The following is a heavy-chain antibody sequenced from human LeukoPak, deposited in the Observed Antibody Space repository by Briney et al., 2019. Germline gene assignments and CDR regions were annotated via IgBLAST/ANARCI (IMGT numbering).Heavy chain of an antibody. J-gene: IGHJ4*02. CDR1: GYTITTYA. CDR2: INTNTGNP. V-gene: IGHV7-4-1*02. CDR3: ASSYCSGGHCYPQQTVYYFDF. D-gene: IGHD2-15*01. Sequence: GASVKVSCKASGYTITTYAMSWVRQAPGQGLEWMGWINTNTGNPTYAPGFTGRFVFSLDTSVSTAYLQISSLKAEDTAVYFCASSYCSGGHCYPQQTVYYFDFWGQGTLVTVSS.